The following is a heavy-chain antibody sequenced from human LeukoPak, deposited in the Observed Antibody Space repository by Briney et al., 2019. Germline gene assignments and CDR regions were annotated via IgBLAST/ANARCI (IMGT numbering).Heavy chain of an antibody. CDR3: ARYLYGDGTEAFDI. CDR2: ISAYNGNT. Sequence: ASVKVSCKASGYTFTSYGISWVRQAPGQGLEWMGWISAYNGNTNYAQKPQGRVTMTTDTSTSTAYMELRSLRSDDTAVYYCARYLYGDGTEAFDIWGQGTMVTVSS. J-gene: IGHJ3*02. CDR1: GYTFTSYG. D-gene: IGHD5-24*01. V-gene: IGHV1-18*01.